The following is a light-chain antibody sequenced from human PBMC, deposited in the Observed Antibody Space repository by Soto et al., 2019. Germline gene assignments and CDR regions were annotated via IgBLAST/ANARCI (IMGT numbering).Light chain of an antibody. V-gene: IGLV1-40*01. CDR3: QSYDSSLSGSYV. CDR2: GNS. CDR1: SSNIGAGYD. Sequence: QSVLRQPASVTGSPGQRGPIPYPGSSSNIGAGYDVHWYQQLPGTAPKLLIYGNSNRPSGVPDRFSGSKSGTSASLAITGLQAEDEADYYCQSYDSSLSGSYVFGTGTKVTVL. J-gene: IGLJ1*01.